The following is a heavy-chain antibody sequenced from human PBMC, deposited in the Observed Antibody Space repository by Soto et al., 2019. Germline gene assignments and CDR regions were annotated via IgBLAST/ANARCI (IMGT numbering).Heavy chain of an antibody. J-gene: IGHJ6*02. D-gene: IGHD3-10*02. Sequence: SETLSLTCTVSGGSISSYYWSWIRQPPGKGLEWIGYIYYSGSTNYNPSLKSRVTISVDTSKNQFSLKLSSVTAADTAVYYCARGLGSGSYTRVYYYYYVMDVWGQGTTVTVSS. V-gene: IGHV4-59*12. CDR1: GGSISSYY. CDR3: ARGLGSGSYTRVYYYYYVMDV. CDR2: IYYSGST.